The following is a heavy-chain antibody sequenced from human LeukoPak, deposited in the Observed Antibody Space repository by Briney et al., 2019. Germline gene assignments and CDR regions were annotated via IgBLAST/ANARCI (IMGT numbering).Heavy chain of an antibody. CDR1: GFTVSSTY. D-gene: IGHD2-15*01. CDR2: IYSGGDT. V-gene: IGHV3-53*01. Sequence: PGGSLRLSCAASGFTVSSTYMSWVRQAPGKGLEQVSVIYSGGDTYYADSVKGRFTISRDNAQNSLYLQMNSLRAEDTAVYYCARVRGGYRSGGSCYSAFDIWGQGTMVTVSS. J-gene: IGHJ3*02. CDR3: ARVRGGYRSGGSCYSAFDI.